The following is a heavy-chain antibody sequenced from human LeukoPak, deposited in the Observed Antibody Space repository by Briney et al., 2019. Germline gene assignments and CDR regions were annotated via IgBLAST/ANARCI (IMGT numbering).Heavy chain of an antibody. CDR2: ISSSSSYI. V-gene: IGHV3-21*01. D-gene: IGHD3-9*01. J-gene: IGHJ3*02. Sequence: GGPLRLPWAPSGFTLCSLSMNWAPQAPGKGREWFSSISSSSSYIYYADSVKGRFTISRDNAKNSLYLQMNSLRAEDTAVYYCARSSTLRYFDWLFDDAFDIWGQGTMVTVSS. CDR3: ARSSTLRYFDWLFDDAFDI. CDR1: GFTLCSLS.